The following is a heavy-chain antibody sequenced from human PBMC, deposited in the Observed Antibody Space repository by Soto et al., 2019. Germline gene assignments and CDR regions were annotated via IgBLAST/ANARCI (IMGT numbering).Heavy chain of an antibody. Sequence: QVQLVQSGAEVKKPGASVKVSCKASGYTFTSYDINWVRQATGQGLEWMGWMNPNSXNTGYAQKFQGRVTMTRNTXXXXXXXXXXXXXXXXXXXXXXXXXXXXXXXYWGQGTLVTVSS. CDR3: XXXXXXXXXY. CDR1: GYTFTSYD. V-gene: IGHV1-8*01. J-gene: IGHJ4*02. CDR2: MNPNSXNT.